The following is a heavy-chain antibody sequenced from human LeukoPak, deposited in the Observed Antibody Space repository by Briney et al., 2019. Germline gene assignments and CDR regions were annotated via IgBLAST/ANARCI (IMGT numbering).Heavy chain of an antibody. CDR3: ARHYCSSTSCYRLGAFDI. CDR1: GGSISSYY. Sequence: SETLSLTCTVSGGSISSYYWSWIRQPPGKGLEWIGYIYYSGSTNYNPSLKSRVTISVDTAKNQFSLKLSSVTAADTAVYYCARHYCSSTSCYRLGAFDIWGQGTMVTVSS. D-gene: IGHD2-2*02. J-gene: IGHJ3*02. CDR2: IYYSGST. V-gene: IGHV4-59*08.